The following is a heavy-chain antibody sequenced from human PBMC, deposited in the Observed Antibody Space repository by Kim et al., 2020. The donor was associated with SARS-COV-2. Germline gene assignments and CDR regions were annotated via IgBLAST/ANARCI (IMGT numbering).Heavy chain of an antibody. Sequence: SQTLSLTCVISGDSVSSDSAAWNWIRQSPSRGLEWLGRTYYRSKWYYDFADPVKSRITINQAKSKNQFSLQLKSVTPEDTAMYYCARDHQYSIDYWGQGTLVTVSS. J-gene: IGHJ4*02. CDR3: ARDHQYSIDY. D-gene: IGHD5-12*01. CDR1: GDSVSSDSAA. CDR2: TYYRSKWYY. V-gene: IGHV6-1*01.